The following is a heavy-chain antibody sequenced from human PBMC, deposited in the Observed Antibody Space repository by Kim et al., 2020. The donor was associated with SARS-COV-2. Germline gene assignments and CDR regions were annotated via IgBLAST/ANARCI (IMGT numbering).Heavy chain of an antibody. D-gene: IGHD4-17*01. J-gene: IGHJ4*02. V-gene: IGHV4-39*01. CDR3: ARLGDYGDFADY. CDR2: IYYSGST. Sequence: SETLSLTCTVSGGSISSSSYYWGWIRQPPGKGLEWIGSIYYSGSTYYNPSLKSRVTISVDTSKNQFSLKLSSVTAADTAVYYCARLGDYGDFADYWGQGTLVTVSS. CDR1: GGSISSSSYY.